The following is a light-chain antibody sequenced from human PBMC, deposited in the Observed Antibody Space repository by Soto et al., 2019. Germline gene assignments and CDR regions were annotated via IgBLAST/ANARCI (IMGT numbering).Light chain of an antibody. CDR2: EVT. J-gene: IGLJ3*02. Sequence: QSALTQPPSASGSPGQSVTISCTGTRSDVGAYHYVSWYQQYPGKAPKHMIYEVTKRPSGVPDRFSGAKSGKTASLTVSGRQPEDEADDHCTSYAGSNIWVFGGGTKLTVL. CDR1: RSDVGAYHY. V-gene: IGLV2-8*01. CDR3: TSYAGSNIWV.